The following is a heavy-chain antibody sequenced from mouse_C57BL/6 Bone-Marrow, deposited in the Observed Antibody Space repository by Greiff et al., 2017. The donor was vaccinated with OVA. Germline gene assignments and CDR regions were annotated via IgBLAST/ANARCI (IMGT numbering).Heavy chain of an antibody. V-gene: IGHV5-9-1*02. Sequence: VKLVESVEALVQPGCSLTLSCAASCFTFRSSALSFFPHTPYNCLAWVAYISSGGDYIYYADTVKGRFTISRDNARNTLYLQMSSLKSEDTAMYYCTRSLHLYGSDYWGQGTTLTVSS. D-gene: IGHD1-1*01. J-gene: IGHJ2*01. CDR2: ISSGGDYI. CDR3: TRSLHLYGSDY. CDR1: CFTFRSSA.